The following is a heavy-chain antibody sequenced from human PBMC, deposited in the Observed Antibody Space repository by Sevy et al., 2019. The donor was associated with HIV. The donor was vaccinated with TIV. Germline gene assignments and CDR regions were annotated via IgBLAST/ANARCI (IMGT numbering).Heavy chain of an antibody. D-gene: IGHD6-6*01. CDR2: ISYDGSNK. V-gene: IGHV3-30*18. CDR1: GFTFSSYG. J-gene: IGHJ5*02. CDR3: ANDRTPYSSSSIAWFDP. Sequence: GGSLRLSCAASGFTFSSYGMHWVRQAPGKGLEWVAVISYDGSNKYYADSVKGRFTISRDNSKNTLYLQMNSMRAEDTAVYYCANDRTPYSSSSIAWFDPWGQGTLVTVSS.